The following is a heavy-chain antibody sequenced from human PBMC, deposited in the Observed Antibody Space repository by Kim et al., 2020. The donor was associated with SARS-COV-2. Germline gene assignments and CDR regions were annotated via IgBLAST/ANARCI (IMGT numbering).Heavy chain of an antibody. Sequence: AQKLQGRVTMNTDTSTSTAYMELRSLRSDDTAVYYCARDEVVAATGMVSYWGQGTLVTVSS. V-gene: IGHV1-18*01. J-gene: IGHJ4*02. D-gene: IGHD2-15*01. CDR3: ARDEVVAATGMVSY.